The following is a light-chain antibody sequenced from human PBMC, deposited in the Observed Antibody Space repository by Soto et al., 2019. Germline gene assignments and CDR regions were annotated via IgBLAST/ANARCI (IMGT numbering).Light chain of an antibody. Sequence: QSALTQPASLSGSPGQSITISCTGTSSDIGAYDYVSWFQQHPGKAPKLMISEVNNRPSGVSNRFSGSKSGNTAYLTISGLQVEDEADYYCTSFAPGRIYVFGSGTKVTVL. CDR2: EVN. J-gene: IGLJ1*01. CDR1: SSDIGAYDY. V-gene: IGLV2-14*01. CDR3: TSFAPGRIYV.